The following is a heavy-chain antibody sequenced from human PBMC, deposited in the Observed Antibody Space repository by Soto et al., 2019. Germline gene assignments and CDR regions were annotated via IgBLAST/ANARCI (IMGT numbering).Heavy chain of an antibody. D-gene: IGHD1-26*01. CDR2: INSGSTSV. Sequence: EVQLVESGGGLVQPGGSLRLSCVASGFIFNSYSMNWVCQAPGKGLEWISYINSGSTSVFYADSVKGRFSISRDNAKNSLYLQMNSLRAEDTAVYYCAISASPDAYWGQGTLVTVSS. V-gene: IGHV3-48*01. CDR1: GFIFNSYS. J-gene: IGHJ4*02. CDR3: AISASPDAY.